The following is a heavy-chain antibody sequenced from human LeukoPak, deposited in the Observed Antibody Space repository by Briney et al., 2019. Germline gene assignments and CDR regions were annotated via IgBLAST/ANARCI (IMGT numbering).Heavy chain of an antibody. Sequence: ASVKVSCKASGYTFTGYYMHWVRQAPGQGLEWMGWINPKSGGTDFAPNLRDRVTLTSDTSITTAYMEITSLTTDDIAVYYCARDLASRMSGVAHLTPDEGDTWGQGTLVTVSS. V-gene: IGHV1-2*02. J-gene: IGHJ5*02. D-gene: IGHD3-3*01. CDR2: INPKSGGT. CDR1: GYTFTGYY. CDR3: ARDLASRMSGVAHLTPDEGDT.